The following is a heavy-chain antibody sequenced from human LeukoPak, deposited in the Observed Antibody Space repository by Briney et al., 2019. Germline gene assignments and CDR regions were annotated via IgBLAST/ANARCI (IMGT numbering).Heavy chain of an antibody. D-gene: IGHD4-17*01. V-gene: IGHV3-21*01. CDR2: ISSSSRHR. CDR3: VRDFNTVTTAYLQH. Sequence: PGGSLRLPCVASGFTFSTYSMNWVRQAPGKGLEWVSSISSSSRHRYYADSVKGRFTISRDDAKNSVYLQMNSLRAEETAVYYCVRDFNTVTTAYLQHWGQGTLVTVSS. J-gene: IGHJ1*01. CDR1: GFTFSTYS.